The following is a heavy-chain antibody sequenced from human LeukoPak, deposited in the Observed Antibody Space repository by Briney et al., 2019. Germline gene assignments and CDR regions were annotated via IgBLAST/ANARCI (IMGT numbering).Heavy chain of an antibody. CDR3: ATAYGRLVATISPLDY. Sequence: ASVKVSCKASGYTFTSYAMHWVRQAPGQRLECMGWINTGNGNTKYSQKFQGRVTITRDTSASTAYMDLSSLRSEDTAVYYCATAYGRLVATISPLDYWGQGTLVTVSS. D-gene: IGHD5-12*01. J-gene: IGHJ4*02. CDR1: GYTFTSYA. V-gene: IGHV1-3*04. CDR2: INTGNGNT.